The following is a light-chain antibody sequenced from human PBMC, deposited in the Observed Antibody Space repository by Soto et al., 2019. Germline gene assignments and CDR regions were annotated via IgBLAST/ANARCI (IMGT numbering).Light chain of an antibody. CDR3: ATWDRSLSVGV. CDR2: DND. Sequence: QSVLTQPPSVSAAPGQKVTISCSGSGSSIGNNYVFWYQQLPGTAPKLLIYDNDKRPSGIPDRFSGSKSGTSATLGITGLQTGDEAYYYCATWDRSLSVGVFGGGTKLTVL. V-gene: IGLV1-51*01. CDR1: GSSIGNNY. J-gene: IGLJ2*01.